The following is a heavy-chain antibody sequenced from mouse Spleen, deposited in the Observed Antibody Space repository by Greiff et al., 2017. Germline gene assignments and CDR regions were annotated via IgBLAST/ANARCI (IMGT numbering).Heavy chain of an antibody. J-gene: IGHJ1*01. CDR3: ARLLPSDWYFDV. D-gene: IGHD1-1*01. V-gene: IGHV5-16*01. CDR2: INYDGSST. CDR1: GFTFSDYY. Sequence: EVKLVESEGGLVQPGSSMKLSCTASGFTFSDYYMAWVRQVPEKGLEWVANINYDGSSTYYLDSLKSRFIISRDNAKNILYPQMSSLKSEDTATYYCARLLPSDWYFDVWGAGTTVTVSS.